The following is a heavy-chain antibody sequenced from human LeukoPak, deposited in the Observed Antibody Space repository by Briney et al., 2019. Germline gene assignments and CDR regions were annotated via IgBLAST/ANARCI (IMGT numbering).Heavy chain of an antibody. J-gene: IGHJ4*02. V-gene: IGHV4-39*01. CDR1: GASITRDTYF. Sequence: SETLSLTCTVSGASITRDTYFWGWIRQSPEKGLEWIGSIDSSGTTHYNSSLKSRVIISVDTSKNQVSLNLTSATSADTAVYYCARHGYIQFWLYWGQGTQVIVSS. CDR3: ARHGYIQFWLY. CDR2: IDSSGTT. D-gene: IGHD5-18*01.